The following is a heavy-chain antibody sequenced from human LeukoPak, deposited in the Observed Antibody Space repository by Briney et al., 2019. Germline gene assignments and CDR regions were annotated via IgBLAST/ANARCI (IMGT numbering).Heavy chain of an antibody. CDR3: ARTLYDFWSGYYGVVPAHDYYYGMDV. J-gene: IGHJ6*02. V-gene: IGHV3-30-3*01. CDR2: ISYDGSNK. D-gene: IGHD3-3*01. Sequence: QAGGSLRLSCAASGFTFSSYAMHWVRQAPGKGLEWVAVISYDGSNKYYADSVKGRFTISRDNSKNTLYLQMNSLRAEDTAVYYCARTLYDFWSGYYGVVPAHDYYYGMDVWGQGTTVTVSS. CDR1: GFTFSSYA.